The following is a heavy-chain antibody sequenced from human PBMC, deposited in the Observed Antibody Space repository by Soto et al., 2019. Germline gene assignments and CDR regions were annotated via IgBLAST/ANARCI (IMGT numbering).Heavy chain of an antibody. D-gene: IGHD6-19*01. CDR1: RVAFSKFI. CDR2: IIPIFGTA. J-gene: IGHJ6*02. CDR3: AKVRYSSPMGYYYGMDV. Sequence: AVKVSCKASRVAFSKFIVTWVRQAPGLGLEWVGGIIPIFGTANYAQKFQGRVAITADESTSTSYMEVNNLRSEDTAVYYCAKVRYSSPMGYYYGMDVWGQGTTVTVSS. V-gene: IGHV1-69*13.